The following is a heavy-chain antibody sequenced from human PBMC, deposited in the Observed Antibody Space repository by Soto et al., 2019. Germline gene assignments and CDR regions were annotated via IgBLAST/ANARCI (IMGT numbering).Heavy chain of an antibody. CDR3: ARVGDCSSTSCYPYRYYYYGMDV. J-gene: IGHJ6*02. V-gene: IGHV3-11*01. D-gene: IGHD2-2*01. CDR2: ISSSGSTI. CDR1: GFTFSDYY. Sequence: QVQLVESGGGLVKPGGSLRLSCAASGFTFSDYYMSWIRQAPGKGLEWVSYISSSGSTIYYADSVKGRFTISRDNAKNSLYLQMNSRRAEDTAVYYCARVGDCSSTSCYPYRYYYYGMDVWGQGTTVTVSS.